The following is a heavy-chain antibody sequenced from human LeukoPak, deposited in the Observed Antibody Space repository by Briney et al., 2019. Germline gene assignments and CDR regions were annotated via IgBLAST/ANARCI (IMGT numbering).Heavy chain of an antibody. CDR2: INSDGSST. CDR3: ARDFRIAVAGYYYYYMDV. D-gene: IGHD6-19*01. J-gene: IGHJ6*03. CDR1: GFTFSSYW. Sequence: PGGSLRLSCAASGFTFSSYWMHWVRQAPGKGLVWVSRINSDGSSTSYADSVKGRFTISRDNAKNTLYLQMNSLRAEDTAVYYCARDFRIAVAGYYYYYMDVWGKGTTVTVSS. V-gene: IGHV3-74*01.